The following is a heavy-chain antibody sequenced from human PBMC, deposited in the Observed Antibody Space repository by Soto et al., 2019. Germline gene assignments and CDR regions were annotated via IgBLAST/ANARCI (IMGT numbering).Heavy chain of an antibody. CDR1: GGSISSYY. CDR3: ARRKQWLGDAFDI. V-gene: IGHV4-59*08. J-gene: IGHJ3*02. D-gene: IGHD6-19*01. CDR2: IYYSGST. Sequence: SETLSLTCTVSGGSISSYYWSWIRQPPGKGLEWIGYIYYSGSTNYNPSLKSRVTISVDTSKNQFSLKLSSVTVADTAVYYCARRKQWLGDAFDIWGQGTMVTVSS.